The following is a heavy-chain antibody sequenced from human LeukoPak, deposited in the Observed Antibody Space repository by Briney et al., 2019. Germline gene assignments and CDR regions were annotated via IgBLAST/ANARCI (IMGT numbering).Heavy chain of an antibody. CDR2: ISAYNGNT. Sequence: GASVKVSCKTSGYIFTSHGINWVRQAPGQGLEWMGWISAYNGNTNYAQKLQGRVTMTTDTSTSTAYMELRSLRSDDTAVYYCARDSFRGYYFDYWGQGTLVTVSS. CDR1: GYIFTSHG. D-gene: IGHD3-10*01. CDR3: ARDSFRGYYFDY. V-gene: IGHV1-18*01. J-gene: IGHJ4*02.